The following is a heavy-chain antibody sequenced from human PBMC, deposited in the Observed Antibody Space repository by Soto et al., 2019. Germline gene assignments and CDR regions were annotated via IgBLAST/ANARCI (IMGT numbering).Heavy chain of an antibody. J-gene: IGHJ4*02. CDR1: GYSFTIYW. D-gene: IGHD3-22*01. CDR2: IDPSDSYT. Sequence: GESLKISCMGSGYSFTIYWISWVRQMPGKGLEWMGRIDPSDSYTNYSPSFQGHVTISADKSISTAYLQWSSLKASDTAMYYCXRHRWYYDSSGYYYLDYWGQGTLVTVSS. CDR3: XRHRWYYDSSGYYYLDY. V-gene: IGHV5-10-1*01.